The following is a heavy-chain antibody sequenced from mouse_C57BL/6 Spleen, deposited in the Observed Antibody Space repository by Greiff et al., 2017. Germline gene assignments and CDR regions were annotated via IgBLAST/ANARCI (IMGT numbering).Heavy chain of an antibody. D-gene: IGHD4-1*01. CDR1: GYTFTDYE. V-gene: IGHV1-15*01. Sequence: QVHVKQSGAELVRPGASVTLSCKASGYTFTDYEMHWVKQTPVHGLEWIGAIDPETGGTAYNQKFKGKAILTADKSSSTAYMELRSLTSEDSAVYYCTRIWDGYYFDYWGQGTTLTVSS. J-gene: IGHJ2*01. CDR2: IDPETGGT. CDR3: TRIWDGYYFDY.